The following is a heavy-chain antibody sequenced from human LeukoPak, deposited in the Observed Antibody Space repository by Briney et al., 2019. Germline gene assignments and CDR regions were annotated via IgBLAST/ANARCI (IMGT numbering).Heavy chain of an antibody. J-gene: IGHJ6*03. Sequence: SETLSLTCAVYGGSFSGYYWSWIRQPPGKGLEWIGEINHSGSTNYNPSLKSRVTISVDTSKNQFSLKLSSVTAADTAVYYCAREMGGYLVDYYMDVWGKGTTVTVSS. CDR1: GGSFSGYY. CDR3: AREMGGYLVDYYMDV. CDR2: INHSGST. V-gene: IGHV4-34*01. D-gene: IGHD1-26*01.